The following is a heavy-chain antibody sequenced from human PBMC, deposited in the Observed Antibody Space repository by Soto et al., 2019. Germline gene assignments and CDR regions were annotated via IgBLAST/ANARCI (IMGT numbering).Heavy chain of an antibody. Sequence: ASVKVYCKASGYTFTSNSIGWVRQAPGQGLEWMGWISAYNGNTNYAQKLQGRVTMTTDTSTSTAYMELRSLRSDDTAVYYCARDRSYFHYYDSSGYSFDYWGQGTLVTVSS. CDR2: ISAYNGNT. CDR1: GYTFTSNS. D-gene: IGHD3-22*01. J-gene: IGHJ4*02. CDR3: ARDRSYFHYYDSSGYSFDY. V-gene: IGHV1-18*04.